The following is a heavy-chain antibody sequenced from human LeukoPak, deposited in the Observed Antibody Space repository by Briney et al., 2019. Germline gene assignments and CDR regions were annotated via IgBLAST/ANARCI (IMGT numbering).Heavy chain of an antibody. D-gene: IGHD6-13*01. CDR1: GFTFDDYG. CDR2: IYSGGST. Sequence: PGGSLRLSCAASGFTFDDYGMSWVRQAPGKGLEWVSVIYSGGSTYYADSVKGRFTISRDNSKNTLYLQMNSLRAEDTAVYYCAKDRRYDSSWYGAGDYWGQGTLVTVSS. V-gene: IGHV3-23*03. J-gene: IGHJ4*02. CDR3: AKDRRYDSSWYGAGDY.